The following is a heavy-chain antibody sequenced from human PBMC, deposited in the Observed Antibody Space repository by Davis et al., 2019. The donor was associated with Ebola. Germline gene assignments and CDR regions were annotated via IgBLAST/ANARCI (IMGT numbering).Heavy chain of an antibody. D-gene: IGHD3-10*01. CDR1: GFTFSSYA. Sequence: PGGSLRLSCAASGFTFSSYAMHWVRQAPGKGLEWVAVISYDGSNKYYADSVKGRFTISRDNSKNTLYLQMNSLRAEDTAVYYCARYGSGSSKPEHFDYWGQGTLVTVSS. CDR2: ISYDGSNK. J-gene: IGHJ4*02. CDR3: ARYGSGSSKPEHFDY. V-gene: IGHV3-30-3*01.